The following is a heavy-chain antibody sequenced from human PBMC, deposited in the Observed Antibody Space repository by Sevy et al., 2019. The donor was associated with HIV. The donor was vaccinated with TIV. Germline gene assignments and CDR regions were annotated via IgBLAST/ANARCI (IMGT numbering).Heavy chain of an antibody. D-gene: IGHD3-22*01. Sequence: ASVKVSCKVSGYTLTKLSMHWVRQAPGKGLEWMGTFDPEDGETIYPQKFQGSVTMTEDTSIDTAYMELSSLRSEDTAVFYCAITKDYYDNSGYPFDYWGQGTLVTVSS. CDR1: GYTLTKLS. CDR3: AITKDYYDNSGYPFDY. J-gene: IGHJ4*02. CDR2: FDPEDGET. V-gene: IGHV1-24*01.